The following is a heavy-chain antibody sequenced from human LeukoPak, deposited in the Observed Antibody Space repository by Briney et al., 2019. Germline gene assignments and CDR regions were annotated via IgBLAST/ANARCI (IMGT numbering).Heavy chain of an antibody. Sequence: GGSLRLSCAASGFTFSDSAMHWVRQAPGTGLEWVARIRSKANTYAASYAASVKGRFTISRDDSKNTASLQMNSLKTEDTAVYYCMARGDSYGLFDYWGHGTLVTVSS. V-gene: IGHV3-73*01. CDR2: IRSKANTYAA. J-gene: IGHJ4*01. CDR1: GFTFSDSA. D-gene: IGHD5-18*01. CDR3: MARGDSYGLFDY.